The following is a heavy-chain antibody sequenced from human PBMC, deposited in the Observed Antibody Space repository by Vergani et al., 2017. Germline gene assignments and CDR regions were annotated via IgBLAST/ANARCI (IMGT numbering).Heavy chain of an antibody. V-gene: IGHV3-23*01. CDR2: ISGSGGST. D-gene: IGHD3-22*01. CDR3: AKVSRYYDGSGYYSLGAVDI. J-gene: IGHJ3*02. Sequence: EVQLLESGGGLVQPGGSLRLSCAASGFTFSSYAMSWVRQAPGKGLEWVSAISGSGGSTYYADSVKGRFTISRDNSKNTLYLQMNSLRAEDTAVYYCAKVSRYYDGSGYYSLGAVDIWGQGTMVTVSS. CDR1: GFTFSSYA.